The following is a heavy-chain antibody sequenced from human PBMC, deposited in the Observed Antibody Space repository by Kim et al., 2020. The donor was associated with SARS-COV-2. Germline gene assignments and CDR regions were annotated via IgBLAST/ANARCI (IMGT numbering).Heavy chain of an antibody. CDR3: ARAGSGDYYVDY. J-gene: IGHJ4*02. D-gene: IGHD3-10*01. CDR1: GGTFSSYA. CDR2: IIHIFGTA. V-gene: IGHV1-69*13. Sequence: SVKVSCKASGGTFSSYAISWVRQAPRQGLEWMGGIIHIFGTANYAQKFQARVTITADESTSTAYMELSSLSSEDTAVYYCARAGSGDYYVDYWGQGTLVTVSS.